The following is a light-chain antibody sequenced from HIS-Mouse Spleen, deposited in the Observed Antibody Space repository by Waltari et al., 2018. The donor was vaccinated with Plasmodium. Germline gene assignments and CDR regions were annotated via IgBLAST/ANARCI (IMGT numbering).Light chain of an antibody. CDR3: LQDYNYPYT. J-gene: IGKJ2*01. CDR1: QGIRND. V-gene: IGKV1-6*01. CDR2: AAS. Sequence: AIQMTQSPSSLSASVGNSANITCRASQGIRNDLGWYQQKPGKAPKLLISAASSLQSGVPSRFSGSGSGTDFTLTISSLQPEDFATYYCLQDYNYPYTFGQGTKLEIK.